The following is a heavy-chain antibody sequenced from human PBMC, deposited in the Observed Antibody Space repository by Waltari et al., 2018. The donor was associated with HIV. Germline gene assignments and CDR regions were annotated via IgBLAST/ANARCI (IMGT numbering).Heavy chain of an antibody. CDR2: IIPIFGTA. CDR1: GGTFSSYA. J-gene: IGHJ5*02. D-gene: IGHD1-26*01. Sequence: QVQLVQSGAEVKKPGSSVKVSCKASGGTFSSYAISWVRQAPGQGLEWMGGIIPIFGTANYAQKFQGRVTITADKSTSTAYMELSSLRSEDTAVYYCAREEVSSGSYSTPWNWFDPWGQGTLVTVSS. CDR3: AREEVSSGSYSTPWNWFDP. V-gene: IGHV1-69*06.